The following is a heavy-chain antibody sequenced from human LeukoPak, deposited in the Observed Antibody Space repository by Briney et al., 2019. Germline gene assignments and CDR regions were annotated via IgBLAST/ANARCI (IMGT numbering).Heavy chain of an antibody. CDR3: ARSIAVGGTARLDY. D-gene: IGHD6-19*01. Sequence: GGSLRLSCAASDFIFSSYSMTWVRQAPGKGLEWVSFIRSGSTVTYYADSVKGRFTISRDNAKNSLYLQMNSLRVEDTAVYYCARSIAVGGTARLDYWGQGTLVIVSS. J-gene: IGHJ4*02. CDR1: DFIFSSYS. V-gene: IGHV3-21*01. CDR2: IRSGSTVT.